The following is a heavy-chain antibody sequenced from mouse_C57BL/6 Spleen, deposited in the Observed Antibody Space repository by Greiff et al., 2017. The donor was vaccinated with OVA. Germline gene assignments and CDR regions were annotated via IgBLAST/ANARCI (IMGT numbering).Heavy chain of an antibody. CDR3: ARNGNRGYYAMDY. Sequence: VQLQQPGAELVKPGASVKLSCKASGYTFTSYWMQWVKQRPGQGLEWIGEIDPSDSYTNYNQKFKGKATLTVDTSSSTAYMQLSSLTSEDSAVEYGARNGNRGYYAMDYWGQGTSVTVSS. CDR2: IDPSDSYT. J-gene: IGHJ4*01. D-gene: IGHD2-1*01. V-gene: IGHV1-50*01. CDR1: GYTFTSYW.